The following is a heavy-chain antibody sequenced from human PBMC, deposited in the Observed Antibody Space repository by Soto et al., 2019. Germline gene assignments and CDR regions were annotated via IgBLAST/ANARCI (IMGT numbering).Heavy chain of an antibody. J-gene: IGHJ6*02. CDR2: IYYSGST. CDR1: GGSISSSSYY. D-gene: IGHD3-3*01. Sequence: PSETLSLTCTVSGGSISSSSYYWGWIRQPPGKGLEWIGSIYYSGSTYYNPSLKSRVTISVDTSKNQFSLKLSSVTAADTAVYYCARVGPDYDFWSGYYTGMPHYGMDVWGQGTTVTVSS. CDR3: ARVGPDYDFWSGYYTGMPHYGMDV. V-gene: IGHV4-39*01.